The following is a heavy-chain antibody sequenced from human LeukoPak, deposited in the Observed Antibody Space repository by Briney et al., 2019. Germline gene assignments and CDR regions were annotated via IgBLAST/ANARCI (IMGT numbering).Heavy chain of an antibody. CDR1: GFTFSSYG. Sequence: PGGSLRLSCEASGFTFSSYGMHWVRQAPGKGLEWVAVISYDGSNKYYADSVRGRFTISRDNSKNTLYLQMNSLRAEDTAVYYCARGGFGELFTAPIWPYYYYYGMDVWGQGTTVTVSS. J-gene: IGHJ6*02. CDR3: ARGGFGELFTAPIWPYYYYYGMDV. D-gene: IGHD3-10*01. V-gene: IGHV3-30*03. CDR2: ISYDGSNK.